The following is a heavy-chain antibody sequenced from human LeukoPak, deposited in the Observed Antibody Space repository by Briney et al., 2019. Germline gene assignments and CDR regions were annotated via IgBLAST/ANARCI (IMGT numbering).Heavy chain of an antibody. J-gene: IGHJ4*02. CDR1: GFTFSNYA. CDR2: ISYDGNNK. D-gene: IGHD3-9*01. CDR3: ARGPDYDILADYFDY. Sequence: GGSLRLSCAASGFTFSNYALHWVRQAPGKGLEWVAVISYDGNNKFYADSVRGRFTISRDNSKNTLFLQMNSLRPEDTAVYYCARGPDYDILADYFDYWGQGTLVTVSS. V-gene: IGHV3-30*04.